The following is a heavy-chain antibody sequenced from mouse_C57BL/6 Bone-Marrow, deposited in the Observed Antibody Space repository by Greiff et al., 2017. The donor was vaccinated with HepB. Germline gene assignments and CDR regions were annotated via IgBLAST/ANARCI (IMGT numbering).Heavy chain of an antibody. J-gene: IGHJ2*01. CDR2: IDPSDSYT. D-gene: IGHD3-2*02. Sequence: VKLQESGAELVMPGASVKLSCKASGYTFTSYWMHWVKQRPGQGLEWIGEIDPSDSYTNYNQKFKGKSTLTVDKSSSTAYMQLSSLTSEDSAVYYCAREETAQASYYFDYWGQGTTLTVSS. CDR3: AREETAQASYYFDY. CDR1: GYTFTSYW. V-gene: IGHV1-69*01.